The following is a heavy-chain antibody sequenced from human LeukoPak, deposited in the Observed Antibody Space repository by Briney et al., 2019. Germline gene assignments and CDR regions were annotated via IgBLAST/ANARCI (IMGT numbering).Heavy chain of an antibody. V-gene: IGHV3-7*01. J-gene: IGHJ6*02. CDR3: ARDRDVPAIGMDV. CDR1: GFTFSSYW. Sequence: GGSLRLSCAASGFTFSSYWMSWVRQAPGKGLERVANIEQDGSEKYYVDSVKGRFTISRDDPKNSLYLQMNSLRAEDTAVYYCARDRDVPAIGMDVWGQGTTVTVSS. CDR2: IEQDGSEK.